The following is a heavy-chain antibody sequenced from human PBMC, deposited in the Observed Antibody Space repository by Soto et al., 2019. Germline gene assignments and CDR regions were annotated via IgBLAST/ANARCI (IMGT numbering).Heavy chain of an antibody. J-gene: IGHJ4*02. D-gene: IGHD1-1*01. CDR1: GYTFTSSG. CDR2: ISAHNGNT. Sequence: QVHLVQSGAEVKKPGASVKVSCKASGYTFTSSGITWVRQAPGQGLEWMGWISAHNGNTDYAQKLQGRVIVTGDTSTSTAYMELRSLTSDDTAVYYCARGRYGDYWGQGALVTVSS. CDR3: ARGRYGDY. V-gene: IGHV1-18*01.